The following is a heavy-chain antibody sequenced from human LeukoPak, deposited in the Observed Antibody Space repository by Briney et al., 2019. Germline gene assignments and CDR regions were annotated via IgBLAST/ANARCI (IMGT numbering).Heavy chain of an antibody. CDR2: ISGSGSDI. Sequence: GGSLRLSCVVSGFGFSDSYMTWIRQTPGKGLEWLAYISGSGSDIYYADSVKGRFTISRDNAKNSLYLQMNSLRPDDTALYYCSTDPRLQIYWGHGTLVTVSS. V-gene: IGHV3-11*01. CDR1: GFGFSDSY. J-gene: IGHJ4*01. CDR3: STDPRLQIY. D-gene: IGHD5-18*01.